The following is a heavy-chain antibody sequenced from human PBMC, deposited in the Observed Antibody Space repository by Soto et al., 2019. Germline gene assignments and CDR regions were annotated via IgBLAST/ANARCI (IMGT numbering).Heavy chain of an antibody. CDR3: ARGRRLRGYSYGPDAFDI. V-gene: IGHV4-34*01. CDR2: INHSGST. D-gene: IGHD5-18*01. CDR1: GGSFSGYY. J-gene: IGHJ3*02. Sequence: SETLSLTCAVYGGSFSGYYWSWIRQPPGKGLEWIGEINHSGSTNYNPSLKSRVTISVDTSKNQFSLKLSSVTAADTAVYYCARGRRLRGYSYGPDAFDIWGQGTMVTVSS.